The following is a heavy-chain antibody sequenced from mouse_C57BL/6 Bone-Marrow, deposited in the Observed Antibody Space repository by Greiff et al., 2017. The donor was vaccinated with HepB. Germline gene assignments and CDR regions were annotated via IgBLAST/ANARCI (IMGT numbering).Heavy chain of an antibody. V-gene: IGHV1-4*01. Sequence: VQLVESGAELARPGASVKMSCKASGYTFTSYTMHWVKQRPGQGLEWIGYINPSSGYTKYNQKFKDKATLTADKSSSTAYMQLSSLTSEDSAVYYCARERELGANWDSWFAYWGQGTLVTVSA. CDR1: GYTFTSYT. J-gene: IGHJ3*01. D-gene: IGHD4-1*01. CDR2: INPSSGYT. CDR3: ARERELGANWDSWFAY.